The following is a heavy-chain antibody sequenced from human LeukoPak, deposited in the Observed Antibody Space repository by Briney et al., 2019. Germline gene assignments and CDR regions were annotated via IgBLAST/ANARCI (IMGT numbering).Heavy chain of an antibody. CDR1: GGSISSYY. D-gene: IGHD6-13*01. Sequence: PSETLSLTCTVSGGSISSYYWSWIRQPPGKGLEWIGYIYYSGSTNYNPTLKSRVTISVDTSKNQFSLKLSSVTAADTAVYYCARLRIAAAGRKFDYWGQGTLVTVSS. V-gene: IGHV4-59*01. J-gene: IGHJ4*02. CDR3: ARLRIAAAGRKFDY. CDR2: IYYSGST.